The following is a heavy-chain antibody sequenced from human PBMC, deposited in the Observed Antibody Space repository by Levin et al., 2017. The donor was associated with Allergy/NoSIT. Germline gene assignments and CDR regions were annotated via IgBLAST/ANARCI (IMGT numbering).Heavy chain of an antibody. Sequence: GGSLRLSCAASGFTISSNYMNWVRQAPGKGLEWVSIIYSGGSTYYADAVKGRFVISRDNSKNTLYLQMNSLRADDTAVYYCSRDGPLTMVRGPPAFDYWGQGALVTVSS. J-gene: IGHJ4*02. D-gene: IGHD3-10*01. CDR1: GFTISSNY. CDR3: SRDGPLTMVRGPPAFDY. V-gene: IGHV3-66*01. CDR2: IYSGGST.